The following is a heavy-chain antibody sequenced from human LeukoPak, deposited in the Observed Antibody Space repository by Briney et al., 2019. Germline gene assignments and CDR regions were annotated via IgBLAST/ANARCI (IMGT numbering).Heavy chain of an antibody. V-gene: IGHV4-34*01. CDR3: ARQVATKGEWAFDV. CDR2: IRPDGHT. J-gene: IGHJ3*01. D-gene: IGHD5-12*01. Sequence: PSETLSLTCAVYGGSFSGYYWGWIRQPPGKGLEWMASIRPDGHTYSNSSLRNQLTISADMSRNEFSLKLNSLTAADTAVYYCARQVATKGEWAFDVWGQGTVVTVSS. CDR1: GGSFSGYY.